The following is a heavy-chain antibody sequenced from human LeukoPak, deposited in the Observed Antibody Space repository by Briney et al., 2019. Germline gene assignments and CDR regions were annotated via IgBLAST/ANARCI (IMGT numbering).Heavy chain of an antibody. D-gene: IGHD6-13*01. CDR2: INPNSGGT. CDR1: GYTFTSYY. CDR3: ARDQFLSSSWPPFSYYYMDV. Sequence: ASVKVSCKASGYTFTSYYMHWVRQAPGQGLEWMGIINPNSGGTNYAQKFQGRVTMTRDTSISTAYMELSRLRSDDTAVYYCARDQFLSSSWPPFSYYYMDVWGKGTTVTVSS. J-gene: IGHJ6*03. V-gene: IGHV1-2*02.